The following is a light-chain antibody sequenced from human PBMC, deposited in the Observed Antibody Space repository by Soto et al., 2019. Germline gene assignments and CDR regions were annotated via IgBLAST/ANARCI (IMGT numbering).Light chain of an antibody. CDR3: CSYAGTYSPV. CDR1: SSDVGAYNF. V-gene: IGLV2-11*01. CDR2: DVS. J-gene: IGLJ2*01. Sequence: QSALTRPPSVSGSPGQSVTISCTGTSSDVGAYNFVSWYQQYPGKAPKLIIFDVSARPSGVPDRFSGSKSGNTASLTISGLQADDEADSYCCSYAGTYSPVLGGGTKLTVL.